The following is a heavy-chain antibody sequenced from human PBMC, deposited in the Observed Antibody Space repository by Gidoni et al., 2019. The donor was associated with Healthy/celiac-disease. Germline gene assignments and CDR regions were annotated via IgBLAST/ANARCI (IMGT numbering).Heavy chain of an antibody. J-gene: IGHJ3*02. CDR3: ARGTLRGPGAFDI. CDR2: IKQDGSEK. CDR1: GFTFSSYW. Sequence: EVQLVESGGGLVQPGGSLSLSCAASGFTFSSYWMSWVRQAPGKGLEWMANIKQDGSEKYYVDSVKGRFTISRDNAKNSLYLQMNSLRAEDTAVYYCARGTLRGPGAFDIWGQGTMVTVSS. D-gene: IGHD2-2*01. V-gene: IGHV3-7*03.